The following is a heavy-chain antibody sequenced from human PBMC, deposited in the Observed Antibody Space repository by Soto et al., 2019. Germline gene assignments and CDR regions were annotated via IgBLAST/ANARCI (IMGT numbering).Heavy chain of an antibody. Sequence: SETLSLTCTASGGSISSYYWSWIRQPAGKGLEWIGRIYTSGSTNYNPSLKSRVTMSLDTSKNQFSLKLTSVTAADTALYYCARGNCSSPNCYSFSGYYGMDVWGQGTTVTVSS. V-gene: IGHV4-4*07. D-gene: IGHD2-2*01. CDR3: ARGNCSSPNCYSFSGYYGMDV. J-gene: IGHJ6*02. CDR1: GGSISSYY. CDR2: IYTSGST.